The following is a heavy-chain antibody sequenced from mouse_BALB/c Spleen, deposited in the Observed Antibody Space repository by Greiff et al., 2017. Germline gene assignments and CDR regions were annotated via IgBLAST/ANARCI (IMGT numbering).Heavy chain of an antibody. J-gene: IGHJ4*01. Sequence: EVQLQQTGPELVKPGASVKISCKASGYSFTDYIMLWVKQSHGKSLEWIGNINPYYGSTSYNLKFKGKATLTVDKSSSTAYMQLNSLTSEDSAVYYCARGGYGYVSLYAMDYWGQGTSVTVSS. CDR2: INPYYGST. D-gene: IGHD1-2*01. CDR1: GYSFTDYI. V-gene: IGHV1-39*01. CDR3: ARGGYGYVSLYAMDY.